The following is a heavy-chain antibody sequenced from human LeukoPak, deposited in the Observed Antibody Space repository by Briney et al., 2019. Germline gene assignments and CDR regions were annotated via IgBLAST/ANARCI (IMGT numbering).Heavy chain of an antibody. V-gene: IGHV1-3*01. CDR2: INAGNGDT. CDR3: ARDTGLGRYYDSSGYYSAGRWFDP. CDR1: GYTFSSNA. D-gene: IGHD3-22*01. Sequence: ASLKVSCKASGYTFSSNAIHRVRQAPGQRLEWMGWINAGNGDTKYSQKFQGRVTITRDTSASTAYMELSSLRSEDTAVYYCARDTGLGRYYDSSGYYSAGRWFDPWGQGTLVTVSS. J-gene: IGHJ5*02.